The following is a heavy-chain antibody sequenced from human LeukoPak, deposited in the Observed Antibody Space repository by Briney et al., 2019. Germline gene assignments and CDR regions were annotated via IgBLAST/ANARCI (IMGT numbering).Heavy chain of an antibody. CDR1: GFTVSNNC. CDR2: IYSGGSI. Sequence: GGSLRLSCAASGFTVSNNCMNWVRQAPGKGLEWVSVIYSGGSIYYADSVKGRFTISRDNSKNTLYLQMNSLRADDTAVYYCARGDSYYYGSGTFQHWGQGTPVTVSS. J-gene: IGHJ1*01. V-gene: IGHV3-53*01. D-gene: IGHD3-10*01. CDR3: ARGDSYYYGSGTFQH.